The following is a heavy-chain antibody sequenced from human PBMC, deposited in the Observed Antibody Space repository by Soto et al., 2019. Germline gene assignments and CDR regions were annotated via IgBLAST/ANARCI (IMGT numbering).Heavy chain of an antibody. CDR2: ISAYNGNT. V-gene: IGHV1-18*01. Sequence: ASVKVSCKASGYTFTSYGISWVRQAPGQGLEWMGWISAYNGNTNYAQKLQGRVTMTTDTSTSTAYMELRSLRSDDTAVYYCAGSSLANYYYYMDVWGKGTTVTVSS. D-gene: IGHD1-26*01. CDR3: AGSSLANYYYYMDV. CDR1: GYTFTSYG. J-gene: IGHJ6*03.